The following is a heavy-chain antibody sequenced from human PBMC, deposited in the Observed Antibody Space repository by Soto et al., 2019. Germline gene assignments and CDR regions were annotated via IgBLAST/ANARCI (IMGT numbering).Heavy chain of an antibody. D-gene: IGHD6-19*01. Sequence: KTSETLSLTCTVSGGSVSSGSYYWSWIRQPPGKGLEWIGYIYYSGGTNYNPSLKSRVTISVDTSKNQFSLKLSSVTAADTAVYYCAREGRYSSGWYPDWFDPWGQGTLVTVSS. J-gene: IGHJ5*02. CDR2: IYYSGGT. V-gene: IGHV4-61*01. CDR3: AREGRYSSGWYPDWFDP. CDR1: GGSVSSGSYY.